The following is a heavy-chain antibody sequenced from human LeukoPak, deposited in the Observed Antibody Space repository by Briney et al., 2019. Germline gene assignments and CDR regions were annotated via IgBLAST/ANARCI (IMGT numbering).Heavy chain of an antibody. J-gene: IGHJ6*02. CDR2: IYYSGST. V-gene: IGHV4-59*08. D-gene: IGHD2-8*01. Sequence: SETLSLTCTVSGGSISSYYWSWIRQPPGKGLEWIGYIYYSGSTNYNPSLKSRVTISVDTSKNQFSLKPSSVTAADTAVYYCVGGYCTNGVCPYRASLYYGMDVWGQGTTVTVSS. CDR3: VGGYCTNGVCPYRASLYYGMDV. CDR1: GGSISSYY.